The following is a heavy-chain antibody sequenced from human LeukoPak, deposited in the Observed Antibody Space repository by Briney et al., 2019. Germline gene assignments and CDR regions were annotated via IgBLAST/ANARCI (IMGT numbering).Heavy chain of an antibody. V-gene: IGHV1-8*01. D-gene: IGHD6-6*01. CDR3: ARGSAPSSSSEGGSLFDP. Sequence: ASVTVSCTASGYTFTSYDINWVRQATGQGLEWMGWMNPNSGNTGYAQKFQGRVTMTRNTSISTAYMELSSLRSEDTAVYYCARGSAPSSSSEGGSLFDPWGQGTLVTVSS. CDR1: GYTFTSYD. CDR2: MNPNSGNT. J-gene: IGHJ5*02.